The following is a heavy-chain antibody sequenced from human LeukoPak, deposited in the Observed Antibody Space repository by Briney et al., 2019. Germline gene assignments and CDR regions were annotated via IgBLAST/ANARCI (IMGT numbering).Heavy chain of an antibody. Sequence: GGSLRLSCAASGFTFSSYSMNWVRQAPGKGLEWVSSISSSSSYIYYADSVKGRFTISRDNAKSSLYLQMNSLRAEDTAVYYCAGLWFGELLTFDYWGQGTLVTVSS. V-gene: IGHV3-21*01. D-gene: IGHD3-10*01. J-gene: IGHJ4*02. CDR2: ISSSSSYI. CDR1: GFTFSSYS. CDR3: AGLWFGELLTFDY.